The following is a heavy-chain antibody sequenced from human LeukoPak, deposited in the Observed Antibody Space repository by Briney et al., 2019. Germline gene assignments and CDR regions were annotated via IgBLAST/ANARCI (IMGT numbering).Heavy chain of an antibody. D-gene: IGHD6-13*01. Sequence: SETLSLTCAVSGYSIGSGYYWGWIRQPPGKGLEWIGSIYHSGSTYCNPSLKSRVTISVDTSKNQFSLKLSSVTAADTAVYYCARDVSSSSWTVDYWGQGTLVTVSS. CDR1: GYSIGSGYY. J-gene: IGHJ4*02. CDR3: ARDVSSSSWTVDY. CDR2: IYHSGST. V-gene: IGHV4-38-2*02.